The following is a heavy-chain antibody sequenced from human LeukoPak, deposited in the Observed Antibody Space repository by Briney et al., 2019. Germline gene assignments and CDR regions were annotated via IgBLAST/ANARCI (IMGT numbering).Heavy chain of an antibody. J-gene: IGHJ2*01. V-gene: IGHV3-21*01. CDR1: GFTFSSYS. D-gene: IGHD2-15*01. CDR2: ISSSSSYI. Sequence: GGSLRLSCAASGFTFSSYSMNWVRQAPGKGLEWVSSISSSSSYIYYADSVKGRFTISRDNAKNSLYLQMNSLRAEDTAVYYCARDSDVVVVAATPDWYFDLWGRGTLVTVSS. CDR3: ARDSDVVVVAATPDWYFDL.